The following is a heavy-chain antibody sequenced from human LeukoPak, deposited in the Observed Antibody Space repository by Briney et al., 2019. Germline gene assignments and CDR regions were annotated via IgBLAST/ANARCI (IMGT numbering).Heavy chain of an antibody. Sequence: GGSLRLSCAASGFTFSSYAMHWVRQAPGKGLEWVAVISYDGSNKYYADSVKGRFTISRDNSKNTLYLQMNSLRAGDAAVYYCAKAPVTTCSGAYCYPFDYWSQGTLVTVSP. D-gene: IGHD2-15*01. CDR3: AKAPVTTCSGAYCYPFDY. CDR2: ISYDGSNK. V-gene: IGHV3-30*04. CDR1: GFTFSSYA. J-gene: IGHJ4*02.